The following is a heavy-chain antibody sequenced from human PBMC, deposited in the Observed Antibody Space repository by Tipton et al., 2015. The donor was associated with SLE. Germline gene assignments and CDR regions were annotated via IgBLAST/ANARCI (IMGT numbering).Heavy chain of an antibody. CDR3: ARVEVGYGSGSFHY. CDR2: IYTSGST. Sequence: TLSLTCTVSGGSISSGSYYWSWIRQPAGKGLEWIGYIYTSGSTNYNPSLNSRVTISVDASKNQFSLKLSSVTAADTAVYYCARVEVGYGSGSFHYWGLGTLVTVSS. V-gene: IGHV4-61*09. CDR1: GGSISSGSYY. J-gene: IGHJ4*02. D-gene: IGHD3-10*01.